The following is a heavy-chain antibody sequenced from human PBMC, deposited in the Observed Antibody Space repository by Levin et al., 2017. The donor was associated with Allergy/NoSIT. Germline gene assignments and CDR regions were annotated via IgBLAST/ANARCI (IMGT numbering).Heavy chain of an antibody. V-gene: IGHV1-18*01. D-gene: IGHD2-15*01. CDR1: GYTFTSYG. J-gene: IGHJ4*02. CDR2: ISAYNGNT. Sequence: GESLKISCKASGYTFTSYGISWVRQAPGQGLEWMGWISAYNGNTNYAQKLQGRVTMTTDTSTSTAYMELRSLRSDDTAVYYCARAEGYCSGGSCYPDGWGQGTLVTVSS. CDR3: ARAEGYCSGGSCYPDG.